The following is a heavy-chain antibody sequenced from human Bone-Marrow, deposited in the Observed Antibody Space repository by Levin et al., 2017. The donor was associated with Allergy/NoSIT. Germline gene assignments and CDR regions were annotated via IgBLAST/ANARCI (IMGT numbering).Heavy chain of an antibody. J-gene: IGHJ4*02. Sequence: PSETLSLTCTVSGDSISSSSFYWGWIRQSPGKGLEWIGSIYYSGRSSYNPSLKSRVTISVSRSKNEFYLKLSSVTAADTAVYYCARDSFDYLQVYWGQGTLVTVSS. CDR3: ARDSFDYLQVY. CDR2: IYYSGRS. D-gene: IGHD3-9*01. V-gene: IGHV4-39*02. CDR1: GDSISSSSFY.